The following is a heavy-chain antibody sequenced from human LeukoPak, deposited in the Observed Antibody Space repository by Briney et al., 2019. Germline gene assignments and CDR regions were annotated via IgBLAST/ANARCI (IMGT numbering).Heavy chain of an antibody. CDR2: IYYSGST. J-gene: IGHJ4*02. CDR1: GGSISSSNYY. CDR3: VSLRTGDFDY. Sequence: SETLSLTCTVSGGSISSSNYYWGWIRQPPGKGLEWIGNIYYSGSTYYNPSFKSRLTISVDTSKNQFSLKLSSVTAADTAVYYCVSLRTGDFDYWGQGALVTVSS. V-gene: IGHV4-39*01. D-gene: IGHD3-10*01.